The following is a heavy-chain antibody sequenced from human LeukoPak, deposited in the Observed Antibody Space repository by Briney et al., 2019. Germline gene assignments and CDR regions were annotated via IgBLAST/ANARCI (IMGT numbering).Heavy chain of an antibody. CDR2: INPNSGGT. CDR3: ANGPNNNQPHPYFDF. Sequence: ASVKVSCKASGYSFTGYYIHWLRQAPGQGLEWMGWINPNSGGTNFAQKFQGRVTMTRDTSISTAYMEVSSLRSDDTAVYYCANGPNNNQPHPYFDFWGQGTLVTVSS. D-gene: IGHD1/OR15-1a*01. J-gene: IGHJ4*02. V-gene: IGHV1-2*02. CDR1: GYSFTGYY.